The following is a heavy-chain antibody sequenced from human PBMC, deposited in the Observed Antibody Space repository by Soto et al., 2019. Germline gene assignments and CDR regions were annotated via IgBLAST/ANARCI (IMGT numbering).Heavy chain of an antibody. CDR2: INAASGST. D-gene: IGHD2-21*02. V-gene: IGHV1-3*01. J-gene: IGHJ4*02. CDR3: ARARNIVLVTANNVSN. CDR1: GYTFTAYP. Sequence: QVHLVQSGAEVKKPGASVKVSCKASGYTFTAYPLHWVRQAPGQRLEWMGWINAASGSTKYSQKFQGRVTINRDTSANTAYMELSSLRSEDTAVYYCARARNIVLVTANNVSNWGPGTLVTVSS.